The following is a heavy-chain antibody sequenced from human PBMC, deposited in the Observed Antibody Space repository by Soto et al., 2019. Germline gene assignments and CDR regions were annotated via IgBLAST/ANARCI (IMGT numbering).Heavy chain of an antibody. CDR3: ARAGAYCGGDCYRSAFDI. J-gene: IGHJ3*02. D-gene: IGHD2-21*02. CDR2: IYYSGST. V-gene: IGHV4-59*12. CDR1: GGSISSYY. Sequence: SETLSLTCTVSGGSISSYYWSWIRQPPGKGLEWIGYIYYSGSTNYNPSLKSRVTISVDTSKNQFSLKLSSVTAADTAVYYCARAGAYCGGDCYRSAFDIWGQGTMVTVSS.